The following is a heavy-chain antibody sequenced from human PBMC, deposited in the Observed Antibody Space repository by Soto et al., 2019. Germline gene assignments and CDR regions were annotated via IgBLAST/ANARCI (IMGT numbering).Heavy chain of an antibody. J-gene: IGHJ4*02. Sequence: GGSLRLSCAASGFTFSSNAMTWVRQAPGKGLEWVSSIHVSGGGTYYADSVKGRFSISRDNSKSTLYLQMDSLRVEDTAVYYCAKNGPVDGNFEAFDHWGPGTLVTVSS. CDR1: GFTFSSNA. V-gene: IGHV3-23*01. CDR2: IHVSGGGT. CDR3: AKNGPVDGNFEAFDH. D-gene: IGHD3-9*01.